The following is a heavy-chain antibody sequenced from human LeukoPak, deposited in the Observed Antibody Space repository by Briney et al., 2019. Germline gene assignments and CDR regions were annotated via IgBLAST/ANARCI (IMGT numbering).Heavy chain of an antibody. Sequence: ASVKVSCKASGDTFTGYYMHWVRQAPGQGLEWGGWINPNSGGTNYAQKFQGRVTMTRDTSISTAYMELSRLRSDDTAVYSCASLEMATIYTYYFDYWGQGTLVTVSS. J-gene: IGHJ4*02. CDR1: GDTFTGYY. D-gene: IGHD5-24*01. V-gene: IGHV1-2*02. CDR2: INPNSGGT. CDR3: ASLEMATIYTYYFDY.